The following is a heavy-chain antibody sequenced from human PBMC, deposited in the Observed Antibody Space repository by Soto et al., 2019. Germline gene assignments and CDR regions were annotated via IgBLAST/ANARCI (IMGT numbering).Heavy chain of an antibody. D-gene: IGHD1-26*01. V-gene: IGHV3-74*01. CDR1: GFNFRDFW. CDR2: IPSDGRDV. J-gene: IGHJ4*02. Sequence: XVSLRLSCEASGFNFRDFWMHWVRQPPGKGPEWVSNIPSDGRDVSYADSVRGRFTISRDDARNTLYLQMSSLRVEDTAIYYCTRDDSGLGIDYWGQGTQVTVSS. CDR3: TRDDSGLGIDY.